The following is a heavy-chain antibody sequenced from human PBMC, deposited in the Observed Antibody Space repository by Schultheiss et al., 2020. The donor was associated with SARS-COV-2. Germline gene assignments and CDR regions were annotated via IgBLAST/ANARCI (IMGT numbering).Heavy chain of an antibody. J-gene: IGHJ4*02. V-gene: IGHV3-30*07. Sequence: GGSLRLSCAGSGFTFSSYAVHWVRQAPGKGLEWVAVISYDGTNIYYADSVKGRFTISRDNSKNTLYLQMNSLRAEDTAVYYCAPDGDYGHWGQGTLVTVSS. CDR1: GFTFSSYA. CDR2: ISYDGTNI. D-gene: IGHD4-17*01. CDR3: APDGDYGH.